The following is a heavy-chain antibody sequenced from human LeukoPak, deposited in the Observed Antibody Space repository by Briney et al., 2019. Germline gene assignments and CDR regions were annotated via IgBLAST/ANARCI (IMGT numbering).Heavy chain of an antibody. CDR1: GFTFSSYE. CDR2: ISSSGSTM. Sequence: PGGSLRLSCAASGFTFSSYEMNWVRQAPGKGLEWVSYISSSGSTMYYADSVKGRFTISRDNSKNTLYLQMNSLRAEDTAVYYCASAMVRGVISDWGQGTLVTVSS. V-gene: IGHV3-48*03. J-gene: IGHJ4*02. D-gene: IGHD3-10*01. CDR3: ASAMVRGVISD.